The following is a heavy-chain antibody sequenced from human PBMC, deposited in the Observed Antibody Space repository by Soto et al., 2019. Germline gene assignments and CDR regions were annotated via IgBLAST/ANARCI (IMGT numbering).Heavy chain of an antibody. CDR2: ISYDGSNK. D-gene: IGHD1-26*01. Sequence: PGGSLSLSCAASGFTFSSYGMHWVRQAPGKGLEWVAVISYDGSNKYYADSVKGRFTISRDNSKNTLYLQMNSLRAEDTAVYYCAKDERWDYYYGMDVWGQGTTVTVSS. J-gene: IGHJ6*02. CDR1: GFTFSSYG. V-gene: IGHV3-30*18. CDR3: AKDERWDYYYGMDV.